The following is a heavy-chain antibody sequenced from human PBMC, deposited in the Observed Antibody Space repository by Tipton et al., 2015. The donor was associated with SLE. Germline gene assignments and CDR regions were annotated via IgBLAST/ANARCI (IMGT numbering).Heavy chain of an antibody. CDR3: ASLRFYGDYDLGR. Sequence: TLSLNCTVSRVSISSYYWSWIRQPPGQGLEWIGHVFYNGETNYNPSLKGRVTISLDTSMKQFSLNLMSVTSADTAVYYCASLRFYGDYDLGRWGQGALVTVSS. D-gene: IGHD4-17*01. V-gene: IGHV4-59*01. J-gene: IGHJ4*02. CDR1: RVSISSYY. CDR2: VFYNGET.